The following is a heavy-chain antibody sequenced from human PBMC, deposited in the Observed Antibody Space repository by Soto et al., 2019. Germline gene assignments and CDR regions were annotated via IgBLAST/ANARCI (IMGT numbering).Heavy chain of an antibody. CDR1: GFSFNNYA. D-gene: IGHD2-2*01. CDR3: VKDTLVVPAAGRGFDS. CDR2: VSANSGSL. V-gene: IGHV3-23*01. J-gene: IGHJ4*02. Sequence: GGSLRLSCAASGFSFNNYAMSWVRQSPGKGLEGVSSVSANSGSLYYADSGKGRFTISRDNSKNTLFLEMNSLRAEDTALYYCVKDTLVVPAAGRGFDSWRQGALVTVSS.